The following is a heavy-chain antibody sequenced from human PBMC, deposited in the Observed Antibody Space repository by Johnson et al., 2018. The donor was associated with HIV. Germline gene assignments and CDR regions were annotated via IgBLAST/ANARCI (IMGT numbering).Heavy chain of an antibody. D-gene: IGHD3-3*01. V-gene: IGHV3-30*03. J-gene: IGHJ3*02. CDR2: ISYDGSSK. CDR3: ARGGSRITIFGMDINLGAFDI. CDR1: GIIFSHYG. Sequence: QVQLVESGGGVVQPGRSLRLSCAVSGIIFSHYGMHWVRQAPGKGLEWVALISYDGSSKFYSNSLKGRFSISRDNSKNTVYLHMNSLRAGDTAVYYCARGGSRITIFGMDINLGAFDIWGQGTMVTVSS.